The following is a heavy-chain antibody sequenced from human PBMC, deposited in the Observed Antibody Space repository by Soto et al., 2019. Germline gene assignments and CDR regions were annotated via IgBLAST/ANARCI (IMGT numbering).Heavy chain of an antibody. CDR2: TYYRSKWYN. D-gene: IGHD4-17*01. CDR1: GDSVSSNSAA. V-gene: IGHV6-1*01. J-gene: IGHJ3*02. Sequence: SQTLSLTCVISGDSVSSNSAAWNWIRQSPSRGLEWLGRTYYRSKWYNDYAVSVQSRISINPDTSKNQFSLQLNSVTPEDTAVYYCERAPHTATGALDICGQRPMVTV. CDR3: ERAPHTATGALDI.